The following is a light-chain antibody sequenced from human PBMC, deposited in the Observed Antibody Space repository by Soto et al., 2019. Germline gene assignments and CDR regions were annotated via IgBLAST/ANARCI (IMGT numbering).Light chain of an antibody. CDR3: CSLTTSHTYV. V-gene: IGLV2-14*03. CDR2: HVT. Sequence: QSLLTQPASVSLSPGQSITISCSGTSSDIGHYDYVSWYQQHPGKAPKLMIYHVTYRPSGVSNRYSGSKSGNSASLTISGLQADDEADYYCCSLTTSHTYVFGSGTKVTVL. J-gene: IGLJ1*01. CDR1: SSDIGHYDY.